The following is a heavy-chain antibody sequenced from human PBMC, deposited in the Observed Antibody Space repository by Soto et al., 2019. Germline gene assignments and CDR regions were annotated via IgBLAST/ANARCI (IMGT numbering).Heavy chain of an antibody. J-gene: IGHJ4*02. CDR2: IYYLGNT. CDR1: GGSISSSSSY. CDR3: AGLYPYESSGYHLNE. V-gene: IGHV4-39*01. Sequence: SETLSLTCTVSGGSISSSSSYWGWIRQPPGKGLEWVGSIYYLGNTYYNPSLGSRVTISVDTSKNQFSLKLRSVTAADTAVFYCAGLYPYESSGYHLNERGQGAPVTVSS. D-gene: IGHD3-22*01.